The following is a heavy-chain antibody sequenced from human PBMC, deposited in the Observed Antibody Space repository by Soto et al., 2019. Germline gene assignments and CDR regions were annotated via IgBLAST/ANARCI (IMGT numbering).Heavy chain of an antibody. J-gene: IGHJ5*02. Sequence: ASVKVSCKASGYTFNFYGITWVRQAPGQGLEWMGWIVVGSGNTNYAQKFQERVTITRDMSTSTAYMELSSLRSEDTAFYYCAAFDPGPMGFDPWGQGTLVTVSS. CDR1: GYTFNFYG. D-gene: IGHD3-9*01. V-gene: IGHV1-58*02. CDR3: AAFDPGPMGFDP. CDR2: IVVGSGNT.